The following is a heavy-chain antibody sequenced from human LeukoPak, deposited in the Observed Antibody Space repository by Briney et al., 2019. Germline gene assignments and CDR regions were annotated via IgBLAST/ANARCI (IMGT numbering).Heavy chain of an antibody. V-gene: IGHV3-43*02. D-gene: IGHD6-19*01. Sequence: SGGSLRLSCAASGFTFDDYAMHWGRHAPGKGLEWVSLISGGGGSTYYADSVKGRFTISRDNSKNSLYLQMNSLRTEDTALYYCAKDFGYSSGWYLGGYYYYGMDVWGQGTTVTVSS. J-gene: IGHJ6*02. CDR1: GFTFDDYA. CDR3: AKDFGYSSGWYLGGYYYYGMDV. CDR2: ISGGGGST.